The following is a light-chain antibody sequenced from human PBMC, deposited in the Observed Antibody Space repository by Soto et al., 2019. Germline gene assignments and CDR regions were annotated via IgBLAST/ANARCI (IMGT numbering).Light chain of an antibody. CDR1: QSIGSW. J-gene: IGKJ1*01. CDR2: DAS. CDR3: QQYENYWT. Sequence: DIQMTQSPSILSASVGDRVTITCRASQSIGSWLAWYQHKPGKAPKLLIYDASNLDSGVPSRFSGSGSGTEFSLTISNLQPDDCATYYCQQYENYWTFGQGTKVDIK. V-gene: IGKV1-5*01.